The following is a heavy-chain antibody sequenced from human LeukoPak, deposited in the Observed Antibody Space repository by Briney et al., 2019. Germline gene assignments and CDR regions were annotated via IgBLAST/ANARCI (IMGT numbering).Heavy chain of an antibody. D-gene: IGHD2-8*01. CDR2: ISGSGGST. CDR3: AKDGVLMVYALAYYFDY. CDR1: GFTFSSYA. Sequence: GGSLRLSCAASGFTFSSYAMSWVRQAPGKGLEWVSAISGSGGSTYYADSVKGRFTISRDNSKNTLYLQMNSLRAEDTAVYYCAKDGVLMVYALAYYFDYWGQGILVTVSS. J-gene: IGHJ4*02. V-gene: IGHV3-23*01.